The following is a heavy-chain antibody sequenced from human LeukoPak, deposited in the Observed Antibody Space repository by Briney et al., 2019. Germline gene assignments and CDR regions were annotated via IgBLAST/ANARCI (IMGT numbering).Heavy chain of an antibody. CDR2: VNQGGTEK. Sequence: GGSLRLSCAASGFTFSSQWMGWVRQAPGKGLEWVANVNQGGTEKFYVDSVKGRFTISRDNTKNSLYLQMNSLRAEDTAVYYCVGGDYWGQGTLVTVSS. V-gene: IGHV3-7*01. CDR3: VGGDY. CDR1: GFTFSSQW. J-gene: IGHJ4*02.